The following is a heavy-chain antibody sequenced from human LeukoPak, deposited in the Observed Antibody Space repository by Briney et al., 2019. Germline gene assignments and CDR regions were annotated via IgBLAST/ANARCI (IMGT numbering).Heavy chain of an antibody. CDR3: ARGGPDLAREYFQY. D-gene: IGHD5-12*01. J-gene: IGHJ1*01. CDR2: IYVTGTT. V-gene: IGHV4-4*07. Sequence: SETLSLTCTVSGGSISTNYWNWIRQPAGKGRGWIGRIYVTGTTYYNPSLKSRLTMSVDASRNQFFLNLSSVTAADTAVYYCARGGPDLAREYFQYWGQGTLVTVS. CDR1: GGSISTNY.